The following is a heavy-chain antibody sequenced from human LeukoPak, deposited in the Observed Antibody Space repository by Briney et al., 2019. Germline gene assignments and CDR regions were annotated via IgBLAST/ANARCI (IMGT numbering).Heavy chain of an antibody. J-gene: IGHJ4*02. D-gene: IGHD4/OR15-4a*01. CDR3: ARAPRMVITPIYFDY. Sequence: ASVKVSCKASGYTFTGYYMHWVRQAPGQGLEWMGWINPNSGGTNSAQKFQGRVTMTSDTSISTAYMELSRLRSDDTALYYCARAPRMVITPIYFDYWGQETLVTVSS. CDR2: INPNSGGT. V-gene: IGHV1-2*02. CDR1: GYTFTGYY.